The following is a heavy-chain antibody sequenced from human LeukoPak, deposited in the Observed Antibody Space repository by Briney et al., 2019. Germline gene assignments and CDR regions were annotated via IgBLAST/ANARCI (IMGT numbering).Heavy chain of an antibody. D-gene: IGHD6-13*01. J-gene: IGHJ4*02. Sequence: SQTLSLTCALSGGSISSGGYSCRWIRHPPGKGLEWIGYIYHSGSTYYNPSLKSRVTISVDRSKNQFSLKLSSVTAADTAVYYCARVKAAAGSLDYWGQGTLVTVSS. CDR1: GGSISSGGYS. V-gene: IGHV4-30-2*01. CDR3: ARVKAAAGSLDY. CDR2: IYHSGST.